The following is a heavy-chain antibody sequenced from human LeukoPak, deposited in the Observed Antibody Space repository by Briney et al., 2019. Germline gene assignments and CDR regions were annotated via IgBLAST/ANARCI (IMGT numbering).Heavy chain of an antibody. CDR1: GITFSSYA. CDR2: ISYDGSNK. J-gene: IGHJ4*02. D-gene: IGHD3-9*01. Sequence: GRSPRLSCAASGITFSSYAMHWVRQAPGKGLEWVAVISYDGSNKYYADSVKGRFTISRDNSKNTLYLQMNSLRAEDTAVYFCARDARYYDILTGYPLFDYWGQGTLVTVSP. V-gene: IGHV3-30-3*01. CDR3: ARDARYYDILTGYPLFDY.